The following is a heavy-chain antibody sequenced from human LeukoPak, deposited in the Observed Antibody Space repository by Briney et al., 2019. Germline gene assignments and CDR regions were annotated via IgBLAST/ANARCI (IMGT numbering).Heavy chain of an antibody. V-gene: IGHV3-48*02. Sequence: GGSLRLSCAASGFTFSSYDMNWVRQAPGKGLEWVSYINTISSTKYYADSVKGRFTISRDNAKNSLSLQMNSLRDEDTAVYYCARGKIGYYYGDYDGYWGQGTLVSVSS. D-gene: IGHD4-17*01. CDR1: GFTFSSYD. CDR3: ARGKIGYYYGDYDGY. J-gene: IGHJ4*02. CDR2: INTISSTK.